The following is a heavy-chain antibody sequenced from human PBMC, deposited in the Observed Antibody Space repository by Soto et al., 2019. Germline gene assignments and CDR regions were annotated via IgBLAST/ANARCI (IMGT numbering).Heavy chain of an antibody. V-gene: IGHV4-39*01. CDR2: IHYRGST. D-gene: IGHD5-12*01. Sequence: PSETLSLTCTVPGGSISSSSYFWGWIRQPPGKGLEWIGNIHYRGSTYYNASLKGRVTISVDMSKNQFSLKLSSVTAADSAVYSCARGIGYYFDSWGQGTLVTVSS. CDR1: GGSISSSSYF. CDR3: ARGIGYYFDS. J-gene: IGHJ4*02.